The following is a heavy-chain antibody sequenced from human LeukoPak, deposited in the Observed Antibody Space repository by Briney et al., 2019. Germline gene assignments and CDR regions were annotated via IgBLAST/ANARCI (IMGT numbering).Heavy chain of an antibody. CDR3: ARNQPITMFGNPRDY. CDR2: IWYDGSNN. D-gene: IGHD3-10*02. CDR1: GFTFSNYG. V-gene: IGHV3-33*01. J-gene: IGHJ4*02. Sequence: GGSLRLSCAASGFTFSNYGMHWVRQAPGKGLEWVGVIWYDGSNNYHADSVKGRFTISRDNSKNTLYLQMNSLRAEDTAVYYCARNQPITMFGNPRDYWGQGVLVTVSS.